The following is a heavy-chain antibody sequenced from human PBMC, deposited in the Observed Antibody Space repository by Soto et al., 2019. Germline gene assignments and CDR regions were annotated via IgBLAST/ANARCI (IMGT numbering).Heavy chain of an antibody. J-gene: IGHJ6*02. CDR3: VRSSTLGYNYYYGMDV. D-gene: IGHD6-13*01. CDR2: ISGSGGST. Sequence: GGSLRLSCAASGVTFSSYAMSWVRQAPGKGLEWVSAISGSGGSTYYADSVKGRFTISRDNSKNTLYLQMNSLRAEDTAVYYCVRSSTLGYNYYYGMDVWGQGTTVAASS. CDR1: GVTFSSYA. V-gene: IGHV3-23*01.